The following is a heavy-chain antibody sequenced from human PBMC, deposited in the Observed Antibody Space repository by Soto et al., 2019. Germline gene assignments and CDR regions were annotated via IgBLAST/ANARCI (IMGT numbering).Heavy chain of an antibody. J-gene: IGHJ1*01. D-gene: IGHD5-18*01. V-gene: IGHV4-34*02. CDR1: EGSLTGYY. CDR3: AKRFRGYRFGND. Sequence: HVRLQQWGAGLLRPSGTLSLTCNVSEGSLTGYYWAWIRQPPGHGLEWIGEIFESGVTYYNPSLKPRVTMSIETSKNQFSLRLTSVTAADTAVYYCAKRFRGYRFGNDWGQGILVTVSS. CDR2: IFESGVT.